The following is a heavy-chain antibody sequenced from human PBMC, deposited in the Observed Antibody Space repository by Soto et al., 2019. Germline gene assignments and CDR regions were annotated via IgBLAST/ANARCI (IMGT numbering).Heavy chain of an antibody. V-gene: IGHV3-33*01. CDR3: ARDEHTVTGYDAFDT. J-gene: IGHJ3*02. Sequence: VGSLRLSCAASGFTFSSYGMHWVRQAPGKGLEWVAVIWYDGSNKYYADSVKGRFTISRDNSKNTLYLQMNSLRAEDTAVYYCARDEHTVTGYDAFDTWGRGTMVTVSS. CDR2: IWYDGSNK. CDR1: GFTFSSYG. D-gene: IGHD4-17*01.